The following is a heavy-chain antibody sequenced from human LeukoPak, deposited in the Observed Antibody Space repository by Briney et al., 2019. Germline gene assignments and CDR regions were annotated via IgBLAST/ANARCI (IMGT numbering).Heavy chain of an antibody. V-gene: IGHV3-30*02. CDR1: GFTFSSYG. D-gene: IGHD1-1*01. CDR2: IRYDGSNK. Sequence: PGGSLRLSCAASGFTFSSYGMHWVRQAPGKGLEWVAFIRYDGSNKYYADSVKGRFTISRDNSKNTLYLQMNSLRAEDTAVYYCATPTRYNWNDVDDAFDIWGQGTMVTVSS. J-gene: IGHJ3*02. CDR3: ATPTRYNWNDVDDAFDI.